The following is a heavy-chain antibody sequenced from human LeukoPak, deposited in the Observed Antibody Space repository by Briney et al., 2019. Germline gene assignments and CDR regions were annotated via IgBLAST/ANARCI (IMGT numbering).Heavy chain of an antibody. J-gene: IGHJ5*02. CDR1: GFVCSNNA. CDR2: ISGDGRRT. V-gene: IGHV3-23*01. CDR3: ARLYSAGWFGLSS. Sequence: PGGSLRLSCAAWGFVCSNNAMSWVREAPGKGLEWVSGISGDGRRTWYADSVRGRFTISRDNSKNTLYLQMSGLREEDTALYYCARLYSAGWFGLSSWGQGTLVTVSS. D-gene: IGHD6-19*01.